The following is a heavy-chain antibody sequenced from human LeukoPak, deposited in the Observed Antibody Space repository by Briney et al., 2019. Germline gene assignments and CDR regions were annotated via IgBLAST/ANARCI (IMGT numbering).Heavy chain of an antibody. V-gene: IGHV3-21*01. Sequence: PGGSLRLSCAAFGFAFSDESMTWVRQAPGKGLEWVSFISSTSGDIYYADSVRGRFTISRDNAQNSLYLQMSSLGAEDTALYFCSRFLYHTTGYHYFDSWGQGTLVTVSS. J-gene: IGHJ4*02. D-gene: IGHD3-22*01. CDR2: ISSTSGDI. CDR1: GFAFSDES. CDR3: SRFLYHTTGYHYFDS.